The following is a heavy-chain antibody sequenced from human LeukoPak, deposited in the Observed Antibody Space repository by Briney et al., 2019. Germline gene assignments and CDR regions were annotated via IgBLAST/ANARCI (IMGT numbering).Heavy chain of an antibody. CDR3: ARLSEQQLGNED. D-gene: IGHD6-13*01. CDR2: IYYSGST. Sequence: SSETLSLTCTVSGGSISSSSYYWGWIRQPPGKGLEWIGSIYYSGSTYYNPSLKSRVTISVDTSKNQFSLKLSSVTAADTAVYYCARLSEQQLGNEDWGQGTLVTVSS. V-gene: IGHV4-39*07. CDR1: GGSISSSSYY. J-gene: IGHJ4*02.